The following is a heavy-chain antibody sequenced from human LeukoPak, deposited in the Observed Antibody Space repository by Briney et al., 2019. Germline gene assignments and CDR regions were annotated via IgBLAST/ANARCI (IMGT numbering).Heavy chain of an antibody. V-gene: IGHV4-39*01. Sequence: SETLSLTCTVSGGSISSSGYYWGWIRQPPGKGLEWIASIYYSGSTYYNPSLKSRVTISVDTSKNQLSLKLSSLTAADTAVYYCSRHEYSGSYYGLSWFDPWGQGTLVTVSS. D-gene: IGHD1-26*01. CDR3: SRHEYSGSYYGLSWFDP. CDR2: IYYSGST. CDR1: GGSISSSGYY. J-gene: IGHJ5*02.